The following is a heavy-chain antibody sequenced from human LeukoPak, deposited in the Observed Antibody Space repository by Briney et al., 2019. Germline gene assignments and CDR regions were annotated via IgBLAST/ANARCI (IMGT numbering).Heavy chain of an antibody. Sequence: PSETLSLTCAAYGGSFSGYYWSWIRQPPGKGLEWIGEINHSGSTNYDPSLKSRVTISVDTSKNQFSLKLSSVTAADTAVYYCARLGLRAPRTYSSSSRDYWGQGTLVTVSS. CDR1: GGSFSGYY. CDR2: INHSGST. D-gene: IGHD6-6*01. CDR3: ARLGLRAPRTYSSSSRDY. V-gene: IGHV4-34*01. J-gene: IGHJ4*02.